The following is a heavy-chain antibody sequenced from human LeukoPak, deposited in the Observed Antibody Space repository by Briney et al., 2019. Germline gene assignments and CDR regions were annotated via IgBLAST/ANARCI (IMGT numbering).Heavy chain of an antibody. CDR1: GGSVSSSYY. D-gene: IGHD6-19*01. J-gene: IGHJ3*02. V-gene: IGHV4-39*01. CDR2: ICSGGNT. Sequence: LETLSLTCTVSGGSVSSSYYWGWIRQPPGKGLEWIGSICSGGNTCYNPSLESRVTISVDSSRSHFFLQLTSATAADTAVYYCARHNRPWYSSGWYVAFDIWGQGTMVTVSS. CDR3: ARHNRPWYSSGWYVAFDI.